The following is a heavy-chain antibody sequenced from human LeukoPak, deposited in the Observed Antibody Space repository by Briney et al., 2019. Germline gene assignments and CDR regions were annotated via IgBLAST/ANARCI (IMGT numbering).Heavy chain of an antibody. CDR3: ARGGYNSKFDN. D-gene: IGHD5-24*01. CDR1: GYTFTSYY. J-gene: IGHJ4*02. V-gene: IGHV1-46*01. Sequence: ASVKVSCKASGYTFTSYYMHWLRQAPGQGLECMGIINPSDGDTNYAQRFQGRVTMTRDTSTSTVYMELSSLRSEDTAVYCCARGGYNSKFDNWGQGTLVTVSS. CDR2: INPSDGDT.